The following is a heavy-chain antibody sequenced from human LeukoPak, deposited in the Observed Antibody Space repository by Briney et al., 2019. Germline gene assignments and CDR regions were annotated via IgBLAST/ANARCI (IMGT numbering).Heavy chain of an antibody. Sequence: RSGGSLRLSCAASGFTFSTFWMHWVRQAPGKGLVWVSRINTNGSPTQYADSVKGRFTISRDNAKNTLYLQMNSLRAEDTAVYYCAGDLISGSGSLGYWGQGTLVTVSS. CDR2: INTNGSPT. CDR3: AGDLISGSGSLGY. D-gene: IGHD3-10*01. J-gene: IGHJ4*02. CDR1: GFTFSTFW. V-gene: IGHV3-74*01.